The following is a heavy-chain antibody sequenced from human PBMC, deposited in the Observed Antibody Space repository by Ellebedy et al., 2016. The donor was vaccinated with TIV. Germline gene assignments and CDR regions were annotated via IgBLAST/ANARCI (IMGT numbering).Heavy chain of an antibody. V-gene: IGHV1-69*13. J-gene: IGHJ6*02. CDR2: IIPIFGTA. D-gene: IGHD3-9*01. CDR1: GGTFSSYA. CDR3: ARGPGWRRDFGMDV. Sequence: AASVKVSCKASGGTFSSYAISWVRQAPGQGLEWMGGIIPIFGTANYEQKFQGRVTITADESTRTAYMELSSLRSEDTAVYYCARGPGWRRDFGMDVWGQGTTVTVSS.